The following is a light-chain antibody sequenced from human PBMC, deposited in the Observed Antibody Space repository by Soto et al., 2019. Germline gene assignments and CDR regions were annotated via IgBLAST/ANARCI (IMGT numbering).Light chain of an antibody. CDR2: GNS. CDR1: SSNIGAGYD. V-gene: IGLV1-40*01. CDR3: QSYDSSLSGVV. Sequence: QSVLTQPPSVSGAPGQRVTISCTGRSSNIGAGYDVPWYQQLPGTAPKLLIYGNSNRPSGVPDRFSGSKSGTSASLAITGLQAEDEADYYCQSYDSSLSGVVFGGVTKLTVL. J-gene: IGLJ2*01.